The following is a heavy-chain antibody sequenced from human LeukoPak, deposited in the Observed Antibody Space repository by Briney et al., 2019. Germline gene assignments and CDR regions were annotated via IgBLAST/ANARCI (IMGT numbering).Heavy chain of an antibody. D-gene: IGHD5-24*01. J-gene: IGHJ4*02. Sequence: ASVKVSCKASGGTFSSYAISWVRQAPGQGLEWMGGIIPIFGTANYAQKFQGRVTITADESMSTAYMELSSLRSEDTAVYYCARDRTSKDGYNQGSVYFDYWGQGTLVTVSS. CDR3: ARDRTSKDGYNQGSVYFDY. CDR2: IIPIFGTA. V-gene: IGHV1-69*13. CDR1: GGTFSSYA.